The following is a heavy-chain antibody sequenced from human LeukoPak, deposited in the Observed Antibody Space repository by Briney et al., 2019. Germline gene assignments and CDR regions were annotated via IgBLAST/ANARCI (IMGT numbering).Heavy chain of an antibody. CDR3: ARHRDYPGGIDP. J-gene: IGHJ5*02. V-gene: IGHV4-59*08. D-gene: IGHD4-17*01. CDR2: IYYSGST. Sequence: SETLSLTCTVSGGSLSSYYWSWIRQPPGKGLEWIGYIYYSGSTNYNPSLKSRVTISVDTSKNQFSLKLSSVTAADTAVYYCARHRDYPGGIDPWGQGTLVTVSS. CDR1: GGSLSSYY.